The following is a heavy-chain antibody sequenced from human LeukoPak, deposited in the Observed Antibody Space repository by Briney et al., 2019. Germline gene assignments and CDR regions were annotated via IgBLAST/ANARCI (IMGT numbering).Heavy chain of an antibody. CDR3: ARERIGDDAFDI. V-gene: IGHV3-48*03. CDR1: GFTFSSYE. CDR2: ISSSGSTI. J-gene: IGHJ3*02. Sequence: QPGGSLRLSCAASGFTFSSYEMNWVRQAPGKGLEWVSYISSSGSTIYYADSVKGRFTISRDNAKNSLYLQMNSLRAEDTAVYYCARERIGDDAFDIWAKGQWSPSLQ. D-gene: IGHD2-15*01.